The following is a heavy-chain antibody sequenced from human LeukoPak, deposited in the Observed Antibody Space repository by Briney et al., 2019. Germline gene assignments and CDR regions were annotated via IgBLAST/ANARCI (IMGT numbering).Heavy chain of an antibody. J-gene: IGHJ4*02. Sequence: GGSLRLSCAASGFTFSSYSMNWVRQAPGKGLEWVSSISGSSSYIYYADSVKGRFTISRDNAKNSLYLQMNSLRAEDTAVYYCAREVWDILTGYYNGGLDYWGQGTLVTVSS. V-gene: IGHV3-21*01. CDR1: GFTFSSYS. CDR3: AREVWDILTGYYNGGLDY. D-gene: IGHD3-9*01. CDR2: ISGSSSYI.